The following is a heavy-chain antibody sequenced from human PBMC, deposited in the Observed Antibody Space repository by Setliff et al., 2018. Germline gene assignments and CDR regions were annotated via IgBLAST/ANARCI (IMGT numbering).Heavy chain of an antibody. Sequence: PSETLSLTCIVAGDSISNTGCYWGWIRQPPGKGLEWIGRIYNSGTTNYNPSLKSRVTISADTSNNSFSLNLFSVTAADTAVYYCAGRDYSGGDSWGHGTLVTVS. CDR2: IYNSGTT. CDR1: GDSISNTGCY. CDR3: AGRDYSGGDS. D-gene: IGHD4-4*01. J-gene: IGHJ5*01. V-gene: IGHV4-39*02.